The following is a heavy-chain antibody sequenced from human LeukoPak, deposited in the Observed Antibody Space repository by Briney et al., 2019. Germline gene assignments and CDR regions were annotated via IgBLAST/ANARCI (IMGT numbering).Heavy chain of an antibody. Sequence: VASVKVSCKASGGTFSSYAISWVRQAPGQGLEWMGGIIPIFGTANYAQKFQGRVTITADKSTSTAYMELSSLRAEDTAVYYCARGGDGYNSDFDYWGQGTLVTVSS. D-gene: IGHD5-24*01. CDR3: ARGGDGYNSDFDY. CDR2: IIPIFGTA. V-gene: IGHV1-69*06. CDR1: GGTFSSYA. J-gene: IGHJ4*02.